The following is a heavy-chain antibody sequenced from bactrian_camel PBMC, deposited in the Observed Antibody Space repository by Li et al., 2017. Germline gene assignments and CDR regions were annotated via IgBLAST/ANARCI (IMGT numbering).Heavy chain of an antibody. CDR1: GYSGDGNC. Sequence: HVQLVESGGGSMQAGGSLNLSCAVSGYSGDGNCMGWFRQVSGKAREQVARTRVYGPNTYYADSVKGRFAISQDNAKNMLYLQMNSLKPDDTAMYYCVQRLARWWVAFALWGQGTQVTVS. J-gene: IGHJ6*01. D-gene: IGHD3*01. CDR3: VQRLARWWVAFAL. V-gene: IGHV3S60*01. CDR2: TRVYGPNT.